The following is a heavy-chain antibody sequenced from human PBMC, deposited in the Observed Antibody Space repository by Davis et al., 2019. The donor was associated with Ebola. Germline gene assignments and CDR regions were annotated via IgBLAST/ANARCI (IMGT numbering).Heavy chain of an antibody. D-gene: IGHD2-15*01. CDR3: ARVRYCSGGSCFNYFDY. Sequence: ESLKISCAASGFTVSSNYMSWVRQAPGKGLEWIGEINHSGSTNYNPSLKSRVTISVDTSKNQFSLKLSSVTAADTAVYYCARVRYCSGGSCFNYFDYWGQGTLVTVSS. CDR1: GFTVSSNY. V-gene: IGHV4-34*01. J-gene: IGHJ4*02. CDR2: INHSGST.